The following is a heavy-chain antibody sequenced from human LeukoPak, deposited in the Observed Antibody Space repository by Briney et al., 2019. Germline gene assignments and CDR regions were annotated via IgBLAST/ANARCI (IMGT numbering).Heavy chain of an antibody. D-gene: IGHD2-15*01. J-gene: IGHJ4*02. CDR2: ISSSSSYI. Sequence: GGSLRLSCAASGFTFSSYSMNWVRQAPGKGLEWVSSISSSSSYIYYADSVKGRFTISRDNAKNSLYLQMNSLRAEDTAVYYCARDKEGGSCSDYWGQGTLVTVSS. V-gene: IGHV3-21*01. CDR1: GFTFSSYS. CDR3: ARDKEGGSCSDY.